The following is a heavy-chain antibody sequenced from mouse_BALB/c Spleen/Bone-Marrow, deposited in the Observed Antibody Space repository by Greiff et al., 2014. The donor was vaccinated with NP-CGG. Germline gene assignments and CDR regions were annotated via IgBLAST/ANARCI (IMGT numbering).Heavy chain of an antibody. CDR1: GFNIKDTY. CDR3: ARVYPNAMDY. Sequence: EVQLQESGAELVKPGASVKLSCTASGFNIKDTYMHWVKQRPEQGLEWIGRIDPANGNTKYDPKFQGKATITADTSSNTAYLQRSSLTSEDTAVYYCARVYPNAMDYWGQGTSVTVSS. V-gene: IGHV14-3*02. D-gene: IGHD2-1*01. J-gene: IGHJ4*01. CDR2: IDPANGNT.